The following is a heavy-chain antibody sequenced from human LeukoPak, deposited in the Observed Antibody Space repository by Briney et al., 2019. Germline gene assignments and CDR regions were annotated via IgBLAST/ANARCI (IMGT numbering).Heavy chain of an antibody. V-gene: IGHV3-48*02. CDR1: GFTFSSYS. CDR2: ISSSSSTI. CDR3: ARGESWLRFLRFDY. D-gene: IGHD5-12*01. J-gene: IGHJ4*02. Sequence: GGSLRLSCAASGFTFSSYSMNWVRQAPGKGLEWVSYISSSSSTIYYADSVKGRFTIFRDNAKNSLYLQMNSLRDEDTAVYYCARGESWLRFLRFDYWGQGTLVTVSS.